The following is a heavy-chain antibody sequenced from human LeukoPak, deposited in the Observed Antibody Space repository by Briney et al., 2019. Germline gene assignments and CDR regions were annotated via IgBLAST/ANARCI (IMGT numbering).Heavy chain of an antibody. V-gene: IGHV1-69*05. Sequence: ASVKVSCKASGGTFSSYAISWVRQAPGQGLEWMGGIIPTFGTANYAQKFQGRVTITTDESTSTAYMELSSLRSEDTAVYYCARGCSSTSCYDYYYYMDVWGKGTTVTVSS. CDR3: ARGCSSTSCYDYYYYMDV. J-gene: IGHJ6*03. CDR2: IIPTFGTA. D-gene: IGHD2-2*01. CDR1: GGTFSSYA.